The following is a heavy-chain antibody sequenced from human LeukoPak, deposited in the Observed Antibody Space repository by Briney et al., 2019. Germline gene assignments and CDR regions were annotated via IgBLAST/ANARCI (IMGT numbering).Heavy chain of an antibody. CDR2: IIPIFGTA. V-gene: IGHV1-69*05. J-gene: IGHJ4*02. CDR1: GGTFSSYA. Sequence: ASVKVSCKASGGTFSSYAISWVRQAPGQGLEWMGGIIPIFGTANYAQKFQGRVTITTDESASTAYMELSSLRSEDTAVYYCASGRALTPWELLNYFDYWGQGTLVTVSS. D-gene: IGHD1-26*01. CDR3: ASGRALTPWELLNYFDY.